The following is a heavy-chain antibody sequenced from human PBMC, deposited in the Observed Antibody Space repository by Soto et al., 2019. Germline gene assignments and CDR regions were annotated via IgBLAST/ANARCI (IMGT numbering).Heavy chain of an antibody. CDR3: ARISSSWYSAVQSFDY. J-gene: IGHJ4*02. Sequence: GGSLRLSCEASGFTFSYYWMHWVRQVPGKGLEWVAVISYDGSNKYYADSVKGRFTISRDNSKNTLYLQMNSLRAEDTAVYYCARISSSWYSAVQSFDYWGQGTLVTVSS. CDR1: GFTFSYYW. V-gene: IGHV3-30-3*01. CDR2: ISYDGSNK. D-gene: IGHD6-13*01.